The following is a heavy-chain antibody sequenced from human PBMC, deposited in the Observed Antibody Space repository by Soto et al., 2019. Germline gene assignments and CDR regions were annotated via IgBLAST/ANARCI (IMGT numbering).Heavy chain of an antibody. CDR1: GGTFSTYS. V-gene: IGHV1-69*06. J-gene: IGHJ4*02. CDR3: ACSSGNNYGVSSYNYFDS. CDR2: IIPIFGTA. Sequence: QVQLVQSGAEVKKPGSSVKVSCKTSGGTFSTYSIVWVRQAPGEGLEWMGGIIPIFGTANYAQKFQDRVTGTADKSTNESLMELYIVKSDHRVMDYCACSSGNNYGVSSYNYFDSWGQGTLVTVSS. D-gene: IGHD1-26*01.